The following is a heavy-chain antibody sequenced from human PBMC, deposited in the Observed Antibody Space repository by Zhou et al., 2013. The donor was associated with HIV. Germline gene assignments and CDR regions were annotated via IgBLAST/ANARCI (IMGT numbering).Heavy chain of an antibody. J-gene: IGHJ4*02. CDR3: ARRTCSRTSCYIDY. Sequence: QVRLVQSGSEVKAPGSSVKVSCKASGDILLNHIITWVRRAPGQGLEWMGWISGYSGNTNYAQKLQGRVTMTTDTSTTTAYMELRSLRSDDTAMYYCARRTCSRTSCYIDYWGQGTLVTVSS. CDR1: GDILLNHI. D-gene: IGHD2-2*02. V-gene: IGHV1-18*01. CDR2: ISGYSGNT.